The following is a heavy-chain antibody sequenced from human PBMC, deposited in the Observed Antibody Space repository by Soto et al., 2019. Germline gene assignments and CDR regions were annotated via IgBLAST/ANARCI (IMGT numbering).Heavy chain of an antibody. Sequence: QVQLVESGGGVVQPGRSLRLSCAASGFTFSSYGMHWVRQAPGKGLEWVAVISYDGSNKYYVDSVKGRFTISRDNAKNSLYLQMNSLRAEDTAVYYCARGGKYSSSWFDYWGQGTLVTVSS. CDR2: ISYDGSNK. J-gene: IGHJ5*01. CDR1: GFTFSSYG. V-gene: IGHV3-30*03. CDR3: ARGGKYSSSWFDY. D-gene: IGHD6-13*01.